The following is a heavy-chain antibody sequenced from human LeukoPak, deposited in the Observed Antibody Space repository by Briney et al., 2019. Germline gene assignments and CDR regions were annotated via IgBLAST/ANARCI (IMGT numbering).Heavy chain of an antibody. CDR1: GYTFTSYG. CDR2: ISGYNGNT. Sequence: ASVKVSCEASGYTFTSYGISWLRQAPGQGLEWLGWISGYNGNTNYAQKFQGRVTMTTDTPASTAYMDLRSLKSDDTAVYYCAVHDFYSGGYHFDYWGQETLVTVSS. D-gene: IGHD3-3*01. CDR3: AVHDFYSGGYHFDY. J-gene: IGHJ4*02. V-gene: IGHV1-18*01.